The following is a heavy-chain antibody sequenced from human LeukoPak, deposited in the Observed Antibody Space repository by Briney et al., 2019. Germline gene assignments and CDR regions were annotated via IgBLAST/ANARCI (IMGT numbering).Heavy chain of an antibody. J-gene: IGHJ4*02. CDR2: INWNGGSA. V-gene: IGHV3-20*04. CDR1: GFTFDSHA. Sequence: RPGGSLRLSCAASGFTFDSHAMSWVRQAPGRGREWVSAINWNGGSAAYADSVKGRFTISRDNAKNSLFLQMNNLRAEDTALYYCSSRDTSAYFSRPVYWGQGTLVTVSS. CDR3: SSRDTSAYFSRPVY. D-gene: IGHD3-22*01.